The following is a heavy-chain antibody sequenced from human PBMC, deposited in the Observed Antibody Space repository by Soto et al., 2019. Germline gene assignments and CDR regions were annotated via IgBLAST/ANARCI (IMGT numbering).Heavy chain of an antibody. V-gene: IGHV4-39*01. J-gene: IGHJ6*02. CDR3: APLSVSLSGPYGIHV. CDR2: MLYSGLT. CDR1: GGSISSSGYY. Sequence: SETLSLTCTVSGGSISSSGYYWGWIRQPPGKGLEWIGSMLYSGLTYYNPSLKSRVTLSVDTSKNQFSVRLNSVTASDTAVYYCAPLSVSLSGPYGIHVWGQGTTVTSP. D-gene: IGHD2-15*01.